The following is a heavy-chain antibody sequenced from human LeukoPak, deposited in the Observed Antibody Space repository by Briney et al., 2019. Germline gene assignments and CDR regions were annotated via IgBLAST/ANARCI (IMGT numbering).Heavy chain of an antibody. CDR2: MYHSGTA. CDR1: GYSISSGYY. V-gene: IGHV4-38-2*02. Sequence: SETLSLTCTVSGYSISSGYYWGWIRQPPGKGLEWIGSMYHSGTAYYNPSLKSRVAISVDTSKNQFSLKLSSVTAADTAVYYCAKGYDSSGYYSSFDYWGQGTLVTVSS. D-gene: IGHD3-22*01. CDR3: AKGYDSSGYYSSFDY. J-gene: IGHJ4*02.